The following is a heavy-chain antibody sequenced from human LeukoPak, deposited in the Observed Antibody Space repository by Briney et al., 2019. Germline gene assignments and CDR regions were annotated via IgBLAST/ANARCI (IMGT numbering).Heavy chain of an antibody. CDR2: IYSGGST. V-gene: IGHV3-66*01. D-gene: IGHD3-22*01. J-gene: IGHJ4*02. CDR1: GFTVSSNY. CDR3: ATYDSSGYFSY. Sequence: GGSLRLSCAASGFTVSSNYVSWVRQAPGKGLEWVSIIYSGGSTYCADSVKGRFTISRDNSKNTLYLQMNSLRAEDTAVYYCATYDSSGYFSYWSQGTLVTVSS.